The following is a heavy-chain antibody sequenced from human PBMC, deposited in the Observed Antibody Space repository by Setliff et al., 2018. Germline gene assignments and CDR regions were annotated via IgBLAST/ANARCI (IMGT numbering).Heavy chain of an antibody. V-gene: IGHV4-4*07. CDR3: ARSFSRREKFLLDY. CDR1: GGSISSYY. J-gene: IGHJ4*02. CDR2: IYIGGSA. Sequence: PSETLSLTCTVSGGSISSYYWSWIRQPAGKGLEWIGHIYIGGSANYNPSLKSRVTMSIDTSKNQFSLKLNSVTAADMAVYYCARSFSRREKFLLDYWGQGALVTVYS.